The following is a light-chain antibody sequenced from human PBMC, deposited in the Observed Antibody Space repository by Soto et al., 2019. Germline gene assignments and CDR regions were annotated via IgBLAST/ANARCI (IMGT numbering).Light chain of an antibody. CDR1: HSGSSSY. CDR2: GAS. V-gene: IGKV3-20*01. Sequence: EIVLKQSPGTLALSPGERATLSCRASHSGSSSYLAWYRQKPGQAPRLLIYGASSRATGIPDRFSGSGSGTDFTLTISRLEPEDFAVYYCQQYGRSPLTFGGGTEVEIK. CDR3: QQYGRSPLT. J-gene: IGKJ4*01.